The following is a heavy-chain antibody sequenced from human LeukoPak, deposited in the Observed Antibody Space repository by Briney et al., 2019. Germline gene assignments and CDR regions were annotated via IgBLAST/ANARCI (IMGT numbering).Heavy chain of an antibody. J-gene: IGHJ4*02. Sequence: IPGGYLRLSCAASGFTFSSYSMNWVRQAPGKGLEWVSSISSSSSYIYYADSVKGRFTISRDNAKNSLYLQMNSLRAEDTAVYYCARDSWERSWYYFDYWGQGTLVTVSS. CDR1: GFTFSSYS. CDR2: ISSSSSYI. D-gene: IGHD6-13*01. V-gene: IGHV3-21*01. CDR3: ARDSWERSWYYFDY.